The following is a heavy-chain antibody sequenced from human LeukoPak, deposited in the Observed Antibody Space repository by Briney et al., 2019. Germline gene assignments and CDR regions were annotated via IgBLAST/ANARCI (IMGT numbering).Heavy chain of an antibody. CDR1: GLTLNRYA. CDR2: ISAPGGNT. CDR3: ARGGDYGVKIDY. D-gene: IGHD4-17*01. J-gene: IGHJ4*02. V-gene: IGHV3-23*01. Sequence: PGGTLRLSCAASGLTLNRYAMCWVRQAPGKGLEWVSAISAPGGNTYYADSVKGRFTISRDSSKNTLYLQTNSLRVEDTAVYYCARGGDYGVKIDYWGQGTLVTVSS.